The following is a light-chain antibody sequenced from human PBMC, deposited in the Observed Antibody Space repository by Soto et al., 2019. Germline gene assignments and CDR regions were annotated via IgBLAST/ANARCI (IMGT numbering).Light chain of an antibody. J-gene: IGLJ2*01. CDR3: SSYEGSNNLL. CDR2: EVI. Sequence: QSALTQPPSASGSPGQSVTISCTGTSSDVGGYNFVSWYQQHPGKAPKLIIYEVIKRPSGVPDRFSGSKSGITASLTVSGLQAEDEADYYCSSYEGSNNLLFGGGTKLTVL. V-gene: IGLV2-8*01. CDR1: SSDVGGYNF.